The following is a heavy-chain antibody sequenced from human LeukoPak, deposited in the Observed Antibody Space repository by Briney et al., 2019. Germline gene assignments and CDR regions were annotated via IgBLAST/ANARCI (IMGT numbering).Heavy chain of an antibody. Sequence: SETLSLTCTVSGGSISSSNWWSWVRQPPGKGLEWIGEIYHSGSTNYNPSLKSRVTISVDKSKNQFSLKLSSVTAADTAVYYCARADRGYSYGQFDYWGQGTLVTVSS. J-gene: IGHJ4*02. D-gene: IGHD5-18*01. CDR1: GGSISSSNW. V-gene: IGHV4-4*02. CDR3: ARADRGYSYGQFDY. CDR2: IYHSGST.